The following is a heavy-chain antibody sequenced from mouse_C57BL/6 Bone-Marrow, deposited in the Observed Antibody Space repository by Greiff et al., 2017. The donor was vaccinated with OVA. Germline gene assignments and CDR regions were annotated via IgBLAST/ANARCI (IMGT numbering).Heavy chain of an antibody. Sequence: VQLQQSGAALVKPGASVKLSCTASGFNIKDYYMHWVKPGTEQGLEWIGRIDPEDGETKYAPKFQGKATITADTSSHTAYLQLSSLTSEDTAVYYCARGDLSDDGSLAFAHWGHGTLVTVSA. CDR1: GFNIKDYY. CDR2: IDPEDGET. J-gene: IGHJ3*01. D-gene: IGHD2-3*01. V-gene: IGHV14-2*01. CDR3: ARGDLSDDGSLAFAH.